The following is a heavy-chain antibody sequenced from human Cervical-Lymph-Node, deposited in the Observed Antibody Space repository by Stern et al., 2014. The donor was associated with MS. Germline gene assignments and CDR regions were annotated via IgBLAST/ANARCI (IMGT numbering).Heavy chain of an antibody. J-gene: IGHJ6*02. CDR3: ARDLRLADYYYGMDV. D-gene: IGHD6-19*01. V-gene: IGHV3-33*01. Sequence: QVQLVESGGGVVQPGRSLRLSCAASGFTFSSCGLYWVRQAPGKGLEWVAVIWYDGSNKYYADSVKGRFTISRDNSKNTLYLQMNSLRAEDTAVYYCARDLRLADYYYGMDVWGQGTTVTVSS. CDR2: IWYDGSNK. CDR1: GFTFSSCG.